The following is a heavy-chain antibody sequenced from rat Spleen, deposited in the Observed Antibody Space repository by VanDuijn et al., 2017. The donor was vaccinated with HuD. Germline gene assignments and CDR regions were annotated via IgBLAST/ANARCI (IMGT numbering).Heavy chain of an antibody. V-gene: IGHV5-31*01. CDR2: ITNTVGNT. J-gene: IGHJ2*01. Sequence: EVQLVESGGGLVQPGRSLKLSCVASGFTFNNYWMTWIRQAPGKGLEWVASITNTVGNTYYPDSVKGRFTIPRDNAKSTLYLQMNSLRSEDTATYYCTRDVYNGSDYWGQGVMVTVSS. CDR1: GFTFNNYW. CDR3: TRDVYNGSDY. D-gene: IGHD1-6*01.